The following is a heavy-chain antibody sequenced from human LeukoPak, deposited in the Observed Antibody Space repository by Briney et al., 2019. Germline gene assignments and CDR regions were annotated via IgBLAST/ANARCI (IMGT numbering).Heavy chain of an antibody. CDR3: ARDITEGVLGHDIVVVPAPGGY. CDR2: INPNSGGT. V-gene: IGHV1-2*02. D-gene: IGHD2-2*01. CDR1: GYTFTGYY. J-gene: IGHJ4*02. Sequence: ASVKVSCKASGYTFTGYYMHWVRQAPGQGLEWMGWINPNSGGTNYAQKFQGRVTMTRDTSISTAYMELSRLRSDDTAVYYCARDITEGVLGHDIVVVPAPGGYWGQGTLVTVSS.